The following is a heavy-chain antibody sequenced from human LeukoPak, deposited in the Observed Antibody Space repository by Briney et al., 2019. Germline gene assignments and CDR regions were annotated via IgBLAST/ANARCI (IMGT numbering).Heavy chain of an antibody. J-gene: IGHJ4*02. D-gene: IGHD1-1*01. Sequence: GGSLRLSCAASGLTFSDSIIHWVRQASGKGLEWVGRIRGKADSYATGYAASVKGRFIVSRDDSRNTAYLQMNSLTTENTALYYCSRQLSGTGATDYWGQGTLVTVSS. CDR1: GLTFSDSI. V-gene: IGHV3-73*01. CDR2: IRGKADSYAT. CDR3: SRQLSGTGATDY.